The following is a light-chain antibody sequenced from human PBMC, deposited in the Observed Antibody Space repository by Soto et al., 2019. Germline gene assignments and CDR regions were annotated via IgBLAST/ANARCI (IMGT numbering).Light chain of an antibody. CDR3: HHYGGSPIT. CDR1: QSVDNY. J-gene: IGKJ5*01. Sequence: EIVLTQSPATLSLSPGERATLSCRASQSVDNYLAWYQQKPGQAPRLLIYDVSNRATGAPARFSGSGSGTDFTLTISRLEPEDFAVYYCHHYGGSPITFSQGTRVEIK. V-gene: IGKV3-11*01. CDR2: DVS.